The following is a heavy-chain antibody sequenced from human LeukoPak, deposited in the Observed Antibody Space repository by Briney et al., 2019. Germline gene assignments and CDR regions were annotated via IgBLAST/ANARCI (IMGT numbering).Heavy chain of an antibody. J-gene: IGHJ4*02. CDR2: ISYDGSNK. CDR1: GFTFSSYG. D-gene: IGHD3-9*01. CDR3: AKGQATIAGYFDWLFHDY. V-gene: IGHV3-30*18. Sequence: GGSLRLSCAASGFTFSSYGMHWVRQAPGKGLEWVAVISYDGSNKYYADSVKGRFTISRDNSKNTLYLQMNSLRAEDTAVYYCAKGQATIAGYFDWLFHDYWGQGTLVTVSS.